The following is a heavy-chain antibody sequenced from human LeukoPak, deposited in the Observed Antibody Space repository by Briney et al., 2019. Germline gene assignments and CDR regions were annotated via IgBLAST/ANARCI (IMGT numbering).Heavy chain of an antibody. J-gene: IGHJ4*02. CDR2: IWFDGSDK. V-gene: IGHV3-33*01. CDR3: ARESEYRFDY. D-gene: IGHD2/OR15-2a*01. CDR1: GFTFSSLG. Sequence: GGSLRLSCAASGFTFSSLGMHWVRQAPGKGLEWVAVIWFDGSDKYYADSVKGRFTISRDNSKNTLYLQMDSLRDGDTAVYYCARESEYRFDYWGQGTLVTVSS.